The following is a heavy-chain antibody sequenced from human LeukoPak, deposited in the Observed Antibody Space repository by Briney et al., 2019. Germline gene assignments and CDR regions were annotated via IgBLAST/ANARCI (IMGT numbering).Heavy chain of an antibody. CDR3: ARELFRSGSYFFPLPSSSFDY. V-gene: IGHV3-30-3*01. CDR1: GFTFSSYA. CDR2: ISYDGSNK. D-gene: IGHD1-26*01. Sequence: GGSLRLSCAASGFTFSSYAMHWVRQAPGKGLEWVAVISYDGSNKYYADSVKGRFTISRDNSKNTLYLQMNSLRAEDTAVYYCARELFRSGSYFFPLPSSSFDYWGQGTLVTVSS. J-gene: IGHJ4*02.